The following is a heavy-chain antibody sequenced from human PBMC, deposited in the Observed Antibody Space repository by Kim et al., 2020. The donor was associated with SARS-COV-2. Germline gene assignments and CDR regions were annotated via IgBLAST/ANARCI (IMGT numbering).Heavy chain of an antibody. CDR3: ARDLRYCSGGSCI. V-gene: IGHV3-11*06. Sequence: GGSLRLSCAASGFTFSDYYMSWIRQAPRKGLEWDSYISSSSSYTNYADSVKGRFTISRDNAKNSLYLQMNSLSAEDTAVYYCARDLRYCSGGSCIWGQGTLVTVSS. J-gene: IGHJ1*01. D-gene: IGHD2-15*01. CDR1: GFTFSDYY. CDR2: ISSSSSYT.